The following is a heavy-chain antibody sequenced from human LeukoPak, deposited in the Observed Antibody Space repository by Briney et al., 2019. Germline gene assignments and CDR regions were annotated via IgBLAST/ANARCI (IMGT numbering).Heavy chain of an antibody. V-gene: IGHV4-39*01. CDR2: IYYSGST. CDR3: ARVAAEYNWNAKAFDP. J-gene: IGHJ5*02. D-gene: IGHD1-20*01. Sequence: PSETLSLTCTVSGGSISSSSYYWGWIRQPPGKGLEWIGSIYYSGSTYYNPSLKSRVTIFVDTSKNQFSLKLSSVTAADTAVYYCARVAAEYNWNAKAFDPWGQGTLVTVSS. CDR1: GGSISSSSYY.